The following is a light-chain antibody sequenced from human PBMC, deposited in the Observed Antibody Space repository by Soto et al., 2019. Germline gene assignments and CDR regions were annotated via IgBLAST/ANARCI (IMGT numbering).Light chain of an antibody. CDR3: SSYTTSVRV. CDR1: GSDVGGYKY. CDR2: EVT. V-gene: IGLV2-8*01. Sequence: QSVLTQPPSASGSPGQSVTISCTGTGSDVGGYKYVSWYQQYPGKAPKLLIYEVTKRPSGVPDRFSGSKSGNTASLTVSGLQIDDEADYYCSSYTTSVRVFGTGTKVTVL. J-gene: IGLJ1*01.